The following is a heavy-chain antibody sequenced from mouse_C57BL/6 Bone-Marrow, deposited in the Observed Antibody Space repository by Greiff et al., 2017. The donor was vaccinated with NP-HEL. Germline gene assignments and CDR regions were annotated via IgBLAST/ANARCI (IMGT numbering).Heavy chain of an antibody. J-gene: IGHJ1*03. CDR2: IDPEDGDT. D-gene: IGHD1-1*01. CDR3: TGHYYGSSYWYFDV. Sequence: VQLQQSGAELVRPGASVKLSCTASGFNINDYYMHWVKQRPEQGLEWIGRIDPEDGDTEYAPKFQGKATMTADTSSNTAYLQLSSLTSEDTAVYYCTGHYYGSSYWYFDVWGTGTTVTVSS. CDR1: GFNINDYY. V-gene: IGHV14-1*01.